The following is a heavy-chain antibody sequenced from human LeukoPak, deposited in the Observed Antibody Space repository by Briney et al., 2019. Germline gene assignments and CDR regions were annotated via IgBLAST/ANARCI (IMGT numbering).Heavy chain of an antibody. CDR2: IYYSGST. CDR3: ARHLMASGAFDI. J-gene: IGHJ3*02. CDR1: GGSISSSSYY. V-gene: IGHV4-39*01. Sequence: SETLSLTCTVSGGSISSSSYYWGWIRQPPGKGLEWIGSIYYSGSTYYNPSLKSRLTISVDTSKNQFSLNLSSVTAADTALYYCARHLMASGAFDIWGQGTMLSVSS. D-gene: IGHD3-10*01.